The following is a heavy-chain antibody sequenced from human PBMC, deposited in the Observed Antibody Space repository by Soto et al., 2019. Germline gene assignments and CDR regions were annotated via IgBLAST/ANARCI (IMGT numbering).Heavy chain of an antibody. CDR2: ISISGGGT. CDR3: PHSVLSGPPSSYCDTDV. D-gene: IGHD3-3*01. V-gene: IGHV3-23*01. CDR1: RCTVANYA. J-gene: IGHJ6*02. Sequence: GGCRRGSCAVARCTVANYAMSWVRQASGKSLECVSAISISGGGTYFAVCVKGRFIIYRDNSRTTLYLLMHSLTAQHTAFYFFPHSVLSGPPSSYCDTDVCGHATPVTVSS.